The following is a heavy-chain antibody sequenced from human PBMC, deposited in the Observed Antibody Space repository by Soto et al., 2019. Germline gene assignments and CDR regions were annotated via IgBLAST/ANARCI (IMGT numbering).Heavy chain of an antibody. D-gene: IGHD3-10*01. CDR2: ISGSGGST. CDR1: GFTFSSYA. CDR3: AKSSNYYGSGASFDY. V-gene: IGHV3-23*01. Sequence: EVQLLESGGGLVQPGGSLRLSCAASGFTFSSYAMSWVRQAPGKGLEWVSAISGSGGSTYYADSVKGRFTISRDHSKNTLYLQMNSLRAEATAVYYCAKSSNYYGSGASFDYWGQGTLVTVSS. J-gene: IGHJ4*02.